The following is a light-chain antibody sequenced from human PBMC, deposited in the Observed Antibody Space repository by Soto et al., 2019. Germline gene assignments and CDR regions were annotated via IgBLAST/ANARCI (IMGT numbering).Light chain of an antibody. J-gene: IGKJ3*01. Sequence: EMVMTQSPVTLSVSPGESATLSCRASQSVISNLAWYQQKPGQAPRLLIYGASTRATGIPDRFSGSGSGTEFTLTISSLQSGGFAVYYLQEYNRWPFTFGPGTQVDNK. V-gene: IGKV3-15*01. CDR2: GAS. CDR1: QSVISN. CDR3: QEYNRWPFT.